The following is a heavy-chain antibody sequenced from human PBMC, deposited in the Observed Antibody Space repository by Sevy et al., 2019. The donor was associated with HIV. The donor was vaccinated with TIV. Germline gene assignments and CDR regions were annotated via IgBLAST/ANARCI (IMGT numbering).Heavy chain of an antibody. CDR2: IYYSGST. V-gene: IGHV4-59*01. CDR1: GGSISSYY. CDR3: ARVKSFSRASHYFDY. Sequence: SETLSLTCTVSGGSISSYYWSWIRQPPGKGLEWIGYIYYSGSTNYNPSLKSRVTISVDTSKNQFSLKLSSVTAADTAVYYCARVKSFSRASHYFDYWGQGTLVTVSS. J-gene: IGHJ4*02. D-gene: IGHD3-10*01.